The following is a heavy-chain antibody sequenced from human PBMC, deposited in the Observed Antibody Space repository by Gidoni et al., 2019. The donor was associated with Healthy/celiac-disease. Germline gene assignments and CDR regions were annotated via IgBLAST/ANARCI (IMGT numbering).Heavy chain of an antibody. CDR1: GYTFTSYD. CDR2: MNPNRGNT. CDR3: ARGRGRRDIAAVAG. D-gene: IGHD6-13*01. V-gene: IGHV1-8*01. J-gene: IGHJ4*02. Sequence: QVQLVQSGAEVKKPAASVTVSCKASGYTFTSYDINWVRQATGQGLEWMGWMNPNRGNTGYAKKFQGRVTMTRNTSISTAYMELSSLRSEDTAGYYCARGRGRRDIAAVAGWGQGTLVTVSS.